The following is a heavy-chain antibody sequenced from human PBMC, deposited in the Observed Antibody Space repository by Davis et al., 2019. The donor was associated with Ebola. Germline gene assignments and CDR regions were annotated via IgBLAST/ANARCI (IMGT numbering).Heavy chain of an antibody. D-gene: IGHD6-19*01. J-gene: IGHJ4*02. Sequence: PGGSLRLSCAASGFTFSSYAMSWVRQAPGKGLEWVSAISGSGGSTYYADSVKGRFTISRDNSKNTLYLQMNSLRAEDTAVYYCASREYSSGWYEFDYWGQGTLVTVSS. CDR2: ISGSGGST. CDR3: ASREYSSGWYEFDY. CDR1: GFTFSSYA. V-gene: IGHV3-23*01.